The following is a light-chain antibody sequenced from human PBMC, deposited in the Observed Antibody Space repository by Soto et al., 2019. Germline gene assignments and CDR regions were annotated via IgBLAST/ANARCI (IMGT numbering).Light chain of an antibody. Sequence: QSLLSQPASVYGSPVQSITISCTGTSRDICAYNYLSWYQNYRGKAPKVIIYAVSNRPSGFSNRFSGSKSVNSASLTIAGIQAAEEDAYYRMSYTTSXTVVCGGGTK. J-gene: IGLJ2*01. CDR3: MSYTTSXTVV. V-gene: IGLV2-14*01. CDR2: AVS. CDR1: SRDICAYNY.